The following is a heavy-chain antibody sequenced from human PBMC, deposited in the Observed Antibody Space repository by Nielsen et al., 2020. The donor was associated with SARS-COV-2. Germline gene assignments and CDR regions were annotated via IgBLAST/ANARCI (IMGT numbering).Heavy chain of an antibody. CDR2: ISTGSRNT. CDR1: GFTFSDYY. J-gene: IGHJ4*02. V-gene: IGHV3-11*05. D-gene: IGHD6-13*01. CDR3: ARVGRSWYGFDS. Sequence: GGSLRLSCAASGFTFSDYYMTWICQAPGKGLEWLSCISTGSRNTIYADSVKGRITISRDNAKNSLYLQMNSLRADDTAVYYCARVGRSWYGFDSWGQGTLVTVSS.